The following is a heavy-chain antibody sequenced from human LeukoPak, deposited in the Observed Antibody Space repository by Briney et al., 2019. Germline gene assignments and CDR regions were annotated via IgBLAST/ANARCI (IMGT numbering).Heavy chain of an antibody. V-gene: IGHV3-30*02. Sequence: PGGSLRLSCAASGFTFSSYGMHWVRQAPGKGLEWVAFIRYDGSNKYYADSVKGRFTISRDNSKNTLYLQMNSLRAEDTAVYYGGITNQYYMDVWGKGTTVTISS. D-gene: IGHD1-14*01. CDR1: GFTFSSYG. CDR3: GITNQYYMDV. CDR2: IRYDGSNK. J-gene: IGHJ6*03.